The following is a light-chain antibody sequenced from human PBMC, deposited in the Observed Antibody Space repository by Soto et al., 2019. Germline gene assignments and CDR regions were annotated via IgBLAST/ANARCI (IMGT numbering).Light chain of an antibody. CDR3: CSFAGGFTWV. CDR2: GVS. Sequence: QSALTQPRSVSGSPGQSVTISCTGTSSDVGGYNYVSWYQHHPGKAPKLMIYGVSERPSGVPDRFSGSKSGNTASLTISGLQAEDEADYYCCSFAGGFTWVFGGGTKVTVL. CDR1: SSDVGGYNY. J-gene: IGLJ3*02. V-gene: IGLV2-11*01.